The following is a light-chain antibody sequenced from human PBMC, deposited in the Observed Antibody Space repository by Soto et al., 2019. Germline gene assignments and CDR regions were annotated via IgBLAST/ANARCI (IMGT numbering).Light chain of an antibody. CDR2: KAS. CDR3: QQYNNYPWT. J-gene: IGKJ1*01. V-gene: IGKV1-5*03. Sequence: DIQMTQSPSTLSASVGDRVTITCRASQSIDNWLAWYQQKPGKAPNLLIYKASTLEGGVPSRFSGTGSVTEFTLTISSLQPDDIATYYCQQYNNYPWTFGQGTKVEIK. CDR1: QSIDNW.